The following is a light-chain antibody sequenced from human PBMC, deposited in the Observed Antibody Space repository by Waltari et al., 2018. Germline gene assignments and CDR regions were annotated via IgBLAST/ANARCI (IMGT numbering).Light chain of an antibody. V-gene: IGKV4-1*01. CDR3: QQYYSTPIT. CDR1: KSVLYSSNIKNY. J-gene: IGKJ5*01. CDR2: WAS. Sequence: DIVLTQSPDSLAVSLGERATINCKSSKSVLYSSNIKNYLAWYQQKPGQPPNLLIFWASARESGVPDRFNGSGSGTDFTLTISSLQAEDVAVYYCQQYYSTPITFGQGTRLEI.